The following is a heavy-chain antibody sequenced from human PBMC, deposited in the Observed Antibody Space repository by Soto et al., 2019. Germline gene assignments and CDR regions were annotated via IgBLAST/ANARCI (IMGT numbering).Heavy chain of an antibody. CDR1: GYIFTSYW. V-gene: IGHV5-51*01. CDR3: ARRRRMGAAPSNYYYYGTDV. J-gene: IGHJ6*02. D-gene: IGHD2-15*01. CDR2: TYPGDSDT. Sequence: AESLKISCNGSGYIFTSYWIGWGRQMPGKGLEWMGITYPGDSDTRYSPSFQGQVTISADKSISTAYLQWSSLKASDTAMYYCARRRRMGAAPSNYYYYGTDVWGQGTTVTVSS.